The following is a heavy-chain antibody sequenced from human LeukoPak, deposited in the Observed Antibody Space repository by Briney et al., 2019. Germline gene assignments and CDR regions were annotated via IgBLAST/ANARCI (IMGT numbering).Heavy chain of an antibody. Sequence: GGSLRLSCAASGFTFSSYEMNWVRQAPGKGLEWVSYISSSGSTIYYADSVKGRFTISRDNAKNSLYLQMNSLRAEDTALYYCAKSRNFYYYFMEVSGRGTKVTISS. CDR3: AKSRNFYYYFMEV. V-gene: IGHV3-48*03. J-gene: IGHJ6*03. CDR1: GFTFSSYE. CDR2: ISSSGSTI.